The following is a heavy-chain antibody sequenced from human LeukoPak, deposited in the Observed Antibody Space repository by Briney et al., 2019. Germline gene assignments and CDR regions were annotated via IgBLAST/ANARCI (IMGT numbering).Heavy chain of an antibody. J-gene: IGHJ6*03. CDR2: MNPDNGVA. CDR3: AGPGRDYYYYYHMDV. Sequence: GASVKVSCKASGYTFTTFYMYWVRQAPGQGLAWMGWMNPDNGVANYAQNFQGRVTMTRDTSISTVYMELSSLRSDDTAVYYCAGPGRDYYYYYHMDVWGKGTTVTVSS. CDR1: GYTFTTFY. V-gene: IGHV1-2*02.